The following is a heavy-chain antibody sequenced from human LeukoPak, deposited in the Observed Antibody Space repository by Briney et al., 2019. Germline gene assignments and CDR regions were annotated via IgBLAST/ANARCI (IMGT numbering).Heavy chain of an antibody. J-gene: IGHJ4*02. CDR3: ARGRSNTSFFDY. D-gene: IGHD2-2*01. CDR1: GFTVSGNY. V-gene: IGHV3-66*01. CDR2: MYTGGNT. Sequence: GGSLRLSCAASGFTVSGNYMGGGRQVPGKGPEGVSVMYTGGNTYYTDSVKGRFTISRDSPKNTLDLQMNSLRVEDTAVYYCARGRSNTSFFDYWGQGTLVTVSS.